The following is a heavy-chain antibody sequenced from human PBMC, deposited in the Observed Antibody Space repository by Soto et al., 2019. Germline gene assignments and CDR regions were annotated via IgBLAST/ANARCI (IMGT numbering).Heavy chain of an antibody. Sequence: SVKVSCKTSGGTFSSYAISWVRQAPGQGLEWMGGIIPIFGTANYAQKFQGRVTITADESTSTAYMELSSLRSEDTAVYYCARDPSSDPARPFYYGMDVWGQGTTVTVSS. CDR2: IIPIFGTA. CDR3: ARDPSSDPARPFYYGMDV. V-gene: IGHV1-69*13. CDR1: GGTFSSYA. J-gene: IGHJ6*02. D-gene: IGHD6-6*01.